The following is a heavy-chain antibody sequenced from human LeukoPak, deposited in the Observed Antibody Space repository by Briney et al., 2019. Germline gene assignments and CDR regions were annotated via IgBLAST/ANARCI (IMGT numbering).Heavy chain of an antibody. Sequence: PSETPSLTCTVSGGSISSGNYYWSWIRQPAGKGLEWVGRIYNNGSTNYNPSLKSRVTISLDTSRNQFSLKLSSVTAADTAVYYCARGPQDTAMVPYYYMDVWGKGTTVTVSS. J-gene: IGHJ6*03. V-gene: IGHV4-61*10. D-gene: IGHD5-18*01. CDR1: GGSISSGNYY. CDR2: IYNNGST. CDR3: ARGPQDTAMVPYYYMDV.